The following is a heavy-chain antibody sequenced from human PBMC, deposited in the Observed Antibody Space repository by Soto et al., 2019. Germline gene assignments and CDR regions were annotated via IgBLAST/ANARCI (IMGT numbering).Heavy chain of an antibody. CDR3: ATRKYLRGVLHSSFDP. Sequence: GASVKVSCKASGATFNNYGISWVRQAPGQGLEWMGGIIPIFGIENYAQKFQGRVTISADDSTGTAYMELSSLRSDDTAVYYCATRKYLRGVLHSSFDPWGQGTLVTVSS. V-gene: IGHV1-69*13. CDR1: GATFNNYG. J-gene: IGHJ5*02. CDR2: IIPIFGIE. D-gene: IGHD3-10*02.